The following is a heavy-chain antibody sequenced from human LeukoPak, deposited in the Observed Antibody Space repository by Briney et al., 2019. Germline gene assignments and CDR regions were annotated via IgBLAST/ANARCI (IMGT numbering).Heavy chain of an antibody. Sequence: ASVKVSCKASGYTFTNYGIAWVRQAPGQGLEWVGWISVYNGNTNYAQKLQGRVTMTTDTSTSTAYMELRSLRSDDTAVYYCARPITIFGVVQDAFDIWGQGTMVTVSS. J-gene: IGHJ3*02. D-gene: IGHD3-3*01. V-gene: IGHV1-18*01. CDR1: GYTFTNYG. CDR3: ARPITIFGVVQDAFDI. CDR2: ISVYNGNT.